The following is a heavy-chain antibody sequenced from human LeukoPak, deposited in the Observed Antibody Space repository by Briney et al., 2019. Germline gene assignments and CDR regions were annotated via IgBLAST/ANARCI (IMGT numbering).Heavy chain of an antibody. D-gene: IGHD3-10*01. CDR2: INHRGSN. Sequence: SETLSLTCAVYGGSFSGYYWSWIRQPPGKGLEWIGEINHRGSNNNNPSLKSRVTISVDTSKNQFSLKLSSVTAADTAVYYCARGRGRITMVRGVQFSYNWFDPWGQGTLVTVSS. CDR1: GGSFSGYY. J-gene: IGHJ5*02. V-gene: IGHV4-34*01. CDR3: ARGRGRITMVRGVQFSYNWFDP.